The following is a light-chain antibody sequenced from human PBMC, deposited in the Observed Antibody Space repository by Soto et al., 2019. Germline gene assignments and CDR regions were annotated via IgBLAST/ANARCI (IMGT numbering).Light chain of an antibody. CDR3: NSYTTSLAYV. V-gene: IGLV2-14*01. CDR1: SSDVGGYNY. Sequence: QSALTEPPSVPGFTGQSITISCTGTSSDVGGYNYVSWYQPQSGKARNLMIHEVSTRPSGVSYRFSGSKSGNTASLTISGLQAEDEADYYCNSYTTSLAYVFGIRSSSTVL. CDR2: EVS. J-gene: IGLJ1*01.